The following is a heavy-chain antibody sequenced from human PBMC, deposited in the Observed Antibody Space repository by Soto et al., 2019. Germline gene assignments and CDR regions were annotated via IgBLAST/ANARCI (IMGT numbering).Heavy chain of an antibody. D-gene: IGHD2-21*02. Sequence: QIQLVQSGAEVKKPGASVRVSCRASGYTLTSHGINWVRQAPGQGLEWMGWISAYNGNTNYAQKLQGRVTMTPDTSTSTTDMERRSLRSDDTALYDCARGVDCGGDCYHDTFDSWGQGTMVTVSS. CDR2: ISAYNGNT. V-gene: IGHV1-18*01. J-gene: IGHJ3*02. CDR1: GYTLTSHG. CDR3: ARGVDCGGDCYHDTFDS.